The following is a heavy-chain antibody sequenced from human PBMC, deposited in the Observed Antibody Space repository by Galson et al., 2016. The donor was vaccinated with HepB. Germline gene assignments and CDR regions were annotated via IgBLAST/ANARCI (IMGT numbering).Heavy chain of an antibody. CDR3: AKDRGNLNYYLLYDMDV. D-gene: IGHD1-26*01. J-gene: IGHJ6*02. Sequence: SLRLSCAASGFTDDFAISWVRQLPGKGLEWVSSITWNSRTTEYEDSLKGRFTTSRDNTRNSLYLQMTSLKTEDPTLYYCAKDRGNLNYYLLYDMDVWGQGTTVTVSS. V-gene: IGHV3-9*01. CDR2: ITWNSRTT. CDR1: GFTDDFA.